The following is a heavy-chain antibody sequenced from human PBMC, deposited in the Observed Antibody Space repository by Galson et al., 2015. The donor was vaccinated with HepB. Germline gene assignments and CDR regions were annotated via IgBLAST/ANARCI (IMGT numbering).Heavy chain of an antibody. V-gene: IGHV3-23*01. CDR3: AKDPYGDYFDAFDI. CDR2: ISGSGGST. D-gene: IGHD4-17*01. J-gene: IGHJ3*02. Sequence: SLRLSCAASGFTFTDAWMTWVRQAPGKGLEWVTVISGSGGSTNYADSVKGRFTISRDNSKNTLYLQMNSLRADDTAVYYCAKDPYGDYFDAFDIWGQGTMVTVSS. CDR1: GFTFTDAW.